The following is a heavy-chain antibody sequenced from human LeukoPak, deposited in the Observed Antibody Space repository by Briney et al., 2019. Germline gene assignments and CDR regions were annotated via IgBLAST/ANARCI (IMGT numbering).Heavy chain of an antibody. Sequence: GGSLRLSCAASGFTFSTYWMSWVRQAPGKGLEWVANIKQDGSEKYYVDSVKGRFTISRDNAKNSLYLQMNSLRAEDTAVYYCAGVYYYGSGSYRYWGQGTLVTVSS. CDR2: IKQDGSEK. CDR1: GFTFSTYW. D-gene: IGHD3-10*01. J-gene: IGHJ4*02. V-gene: IGHV3-7*04. CDR3: AGVYYYGSGSYRY.